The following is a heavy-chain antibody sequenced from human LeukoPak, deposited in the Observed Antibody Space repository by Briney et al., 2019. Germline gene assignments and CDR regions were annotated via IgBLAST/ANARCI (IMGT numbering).Heavy chain of an antibody. J-gene: IGHJ4*02. CDR2: IIPTFAST. D-gene: IGHD1-26*01. Sequence: ASVKVSCKASGGTFSDYAISWVRQAPGQGLEWMGGIIPTFASTNYVQKFQGRVTMTTDDSTTTIYMELSSLRSEDTAVYYCARALSGSYHFYYFDYWGQGTLVAVSS. CDR1: GGTFSDYA. CDR3: ARALSGSYHFYYFDY. V-gene: IGHV1-69*05.